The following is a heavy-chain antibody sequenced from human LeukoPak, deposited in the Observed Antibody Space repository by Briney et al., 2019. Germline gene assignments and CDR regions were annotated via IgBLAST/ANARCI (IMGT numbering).Heavy chain of an antibody. V-gene: IGHV1-18*01. J-gene: IGHJ5*02. D-gene: IGHD6-13*01. Sequence: GASVKVSCKASGGTFSSYAISWVRQAPGQGLEWMGWISAYNGNTNYVQKLQGRVTMTTDTSTSTAYMELRSLRSDDTAVYYCAREGSSSWYTRDYNWFDPWGQGTLVTVSS. CDR2: ISAYNGNT. CDR1: GGTFSSYA. CDR3: AREGSSSWYTRDYNWFDP.